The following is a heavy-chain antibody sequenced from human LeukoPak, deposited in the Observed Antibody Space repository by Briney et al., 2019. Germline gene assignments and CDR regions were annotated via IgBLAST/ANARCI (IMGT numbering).Heavy chain of an antibody. CDR1: GGSISSSSYY. D-gene: IGHD3-9*01. CDR2: IYYSGST. J-gene: IGHJ6*03. CDR3: ARGGDRNFDWLLHPSRAYYYYYYMDV. V-gene: IGHV4-39*07. Sequence: PSETLSLTCTVSGGSISSSSYYWGWIRQPPGKGLEWIGSIYYSGSTYYNPSLKSRVTISVDTSKNQFSLKLSSVTAADTAVYYCARGGDRNFDWLLHPSRAYYYYYYMDVWGKGTTVTVSS.